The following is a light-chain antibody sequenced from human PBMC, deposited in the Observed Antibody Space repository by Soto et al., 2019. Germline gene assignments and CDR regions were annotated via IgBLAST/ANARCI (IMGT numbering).Light chain of an antibody. CDR3: QQSDYFPVT. Sequence: IQMTHAPSTLSASLGDRVTITGRASQSVSSWLAWYQQKPGKAPKLLIYKASSLQSGVSSRFSGSGSGTEFTLTISSLEPEDFATYYCQQSDYFPVTFGGGTKVDIK. V-gene: IGKV1-5*03. CDR2: KAS. CDR1: QSVSSW. J-gene: IGKJ4*01.